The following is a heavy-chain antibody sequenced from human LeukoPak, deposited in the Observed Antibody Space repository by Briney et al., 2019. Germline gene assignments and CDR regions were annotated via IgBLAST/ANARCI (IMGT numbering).Heavy chain of an antibody. D-gene: IGHD1-14*01. Sequence: ASVKVSCKASGGTFSSYAISWVRQAPGQGLEWMGGIIPIFGTANYAQKFQGRVTITADKSTSTAYMELSSLGSEDTAVYSCARAPGKSTGWYYFDYWGQGTLVTVSS. CDR3: ARAPGKSTGWYYFDY. J-gene: IGHJ4*02. V-gene: IGHV1-69*06. CDR2: IIPIFGTA. CDR1: GGTFSSYA.